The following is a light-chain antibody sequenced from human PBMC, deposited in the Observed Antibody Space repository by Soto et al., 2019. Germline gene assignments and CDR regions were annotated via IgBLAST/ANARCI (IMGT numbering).Light chain of an antibody. CDR1: QGVSRK. V-gene: IGKV3-15*01. Sequence: DIVMTQSPATLSVAPGERVTFSCRASQGVSRKLAWYQHKPGQAPRLLIFGASTRATGIPARFSGSGSGTEFTLTINSLQSEDFALYYCQQYITWPRTFGQGTKVDIK. CDR2: GAS. J-gene: IGKJ1*01. CDR3: QQYITWPRT.